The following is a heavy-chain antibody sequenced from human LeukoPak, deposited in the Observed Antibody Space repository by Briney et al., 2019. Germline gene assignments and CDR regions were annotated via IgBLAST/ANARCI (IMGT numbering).Heavy chain of an antibody. CDR1: GGSISSHY. V-gene: IGHV4-59*11. D-gene: IGHD2-8*01. Sequence: SETLSLTCTVSGGSISSHYWSWIRQPPGKGLEWIGYIYYSGSTNYNPSLKSRVTISVDTSKSQFSLKLSSVTAADTAVYYCASSPVYAASYYFDYWGQGTLVTVSS. CDR2: IYYSGST. CDR3: ASSPVYAASYYFDY. J-gene: IGHJ4*02.